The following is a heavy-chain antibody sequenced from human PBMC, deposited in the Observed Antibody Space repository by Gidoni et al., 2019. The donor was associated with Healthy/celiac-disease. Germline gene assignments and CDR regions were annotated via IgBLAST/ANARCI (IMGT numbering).Heavy chain of an antibody. D-gene: IGHD3-10*01. CDR2: ISYDGSNK. Sequence: QVQLVESGGGVVQPGRSLRLSCAASGFTFSSYGMHWVRQAPGKGLEWVAVISYDGSNKYYADSVKGRFTISRDNSKNTLYLQMNSLRAEDTAVYYCAKDDDNYYGSGSYLDYWGQGTLVTVSS. V-gene: IGHV3-30*18. CDR1: GFTFSSYG. J-gene: IGHJ4*02. CDR3: AKDDDNYYGSGSYLDY.